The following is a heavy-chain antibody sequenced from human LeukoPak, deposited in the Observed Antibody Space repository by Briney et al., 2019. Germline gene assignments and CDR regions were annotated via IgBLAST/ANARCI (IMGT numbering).Heavy chain of an antibody. J-gene: IGHJ6*04. CDR2: IYYSVST. V-gene: IGHV4-61*01. CDR1: VGSVRSGSYS. Sequence: SETLSLTCTVSVGSVRSGSYSWSWIRQPPGKGLEWIGYIYYSVSTNYNPSLKSRVTISVDTSKNQFSLKLSSVTAADTAVYYCAGEGTRYLESDVWGKGTTVTASS. D-gene: IGHD3-9*01. CDR3: AGEGTRYLESDV.